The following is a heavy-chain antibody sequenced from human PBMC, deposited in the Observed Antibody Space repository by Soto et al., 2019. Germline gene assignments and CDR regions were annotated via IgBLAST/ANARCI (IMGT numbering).Heavy chain of an antibody. V-gene: IGHV3-48*02. Sequence: GGSLRLSCAASGFTFSSYSMNGVRQATGKGLEWVSYISSSSSTIYYADSVKGRFTISRDNAKNSLYLQMNSLRDEDTAVYYCARGRGITIFGVVNYYYGMDVWGQGTTVTVSS. CDR2: ISSSSSTI. D-gene: IGHD3-3*01. CDR3: ARGRGITIFGVVNYYYGMDV. CDR1: GFTFSSYS. J-gene: IGHJ6*02.